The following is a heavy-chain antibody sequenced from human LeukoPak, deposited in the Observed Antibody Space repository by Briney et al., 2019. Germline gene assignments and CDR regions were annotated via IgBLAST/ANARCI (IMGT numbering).Heavy chain of an antibody. CDR1: GFTFSSYW. CDR3: AGATLYYYDSSGYIDY. V-gene: IGHV3-74*01. J-gene: IGHJ4*02. D-gene: IGHD3-22*01. CDR2: INSDGSST. Sequence: GGSLRLSCAASGFTFSSYWTHWVRQAPGKGLVWVSRINSDGSSTSYADSVKGRFTISRDNAKNTLYLQMNSLRAEDTAVYYCAGATLYYYDSSGYIDYWGQGTLVTVSS.